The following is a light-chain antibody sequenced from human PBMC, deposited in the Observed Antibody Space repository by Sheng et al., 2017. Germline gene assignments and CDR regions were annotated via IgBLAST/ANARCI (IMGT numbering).Light chain of an antibody. CDR3: AAWDDRLNVYV. CDR2: YDD. CDR1: SSNIGNNA. V-gene: IGLV1-36*01. Sequence: QSVLTQPPSVSAAPGQRVTISCSGSSSNIGNNAVDWYQQLPRKAPKLLIYYDDQLPSGVSARFSGSKSGTSASLAISGLQSEDEADYFCAAWDDRLNVYVIGTGTKVTVL. J-gene: IGLJ1*01.